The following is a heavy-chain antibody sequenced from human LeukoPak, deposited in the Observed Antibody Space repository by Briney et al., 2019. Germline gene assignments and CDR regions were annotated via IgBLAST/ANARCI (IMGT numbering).Heavy chain of an antibody. D-gene: IGHD4-23*01. V-gene: IGHV3-30*04. CDR1: GFTFSSFS. CDR2: ISHDGSHK. Sequence: PGGSLRLSCVASGFTFSSFSMHWVRQAPGNGLEWLAVISHDGSHKSYADSVRGRFTISRDNSKNTLSLQMNTLRPEDTALFYCARDPNRLADYGGDYFDHWGQGTLVTVSS. CDR3: ARDPNRLADYGGDYFDH. J-gene: IGHJ4*02.